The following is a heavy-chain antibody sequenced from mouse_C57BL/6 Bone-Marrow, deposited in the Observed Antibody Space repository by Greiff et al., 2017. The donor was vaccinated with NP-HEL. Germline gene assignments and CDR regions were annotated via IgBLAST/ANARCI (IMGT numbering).Heavy chain of an antibody. CDR3: ARWDGYY. CDR2: INPNNGGT. CDR1: GYTFTDYY. V-gene: IGHV1-26*01. D-gene: IGHD2-3*01. Sequence: VQLQQSGPELVKPGASVKISCKASGYTFTDYYMNWVKQSHGKSLEWIGDINPNNGGTSYNQKFKGKATLTVDKSSSTAYIELRSLTSEDSAVYYCARWDGYYWGQGTTLTVSS. J-gene: IGHJ2*01.